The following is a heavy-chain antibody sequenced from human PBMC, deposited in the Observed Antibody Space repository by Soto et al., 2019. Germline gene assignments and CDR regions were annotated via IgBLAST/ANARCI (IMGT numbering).Heavy chain of an antibody. V-gene: IGHV4-34*01. CDR3: AIPRGTMIVSDDAFDI. CDR2: INHSGST. D-gene: IGHD3-22*01. CDR1: GGSFSGYY. Sequence: QVQLQQWGAGLLKPSETLSLTCAVYGGSFSGYYWSWIRQPPGKGLEWIGEINHSGSTNYNPSLKSRVTRSVDTPKNQFSLKLSSVTAAATAVYYCAIPRGTMIVSDDAFDIWGQGTMVTVSS. J-gene: IGHJ3*02.